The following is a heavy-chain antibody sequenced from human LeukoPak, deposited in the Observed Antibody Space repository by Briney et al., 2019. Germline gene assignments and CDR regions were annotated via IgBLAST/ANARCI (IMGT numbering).Heavy chain of an antibody. V-gene: IGHV3-9*03. CDR1: GFTFDDYA. CDR2: ISWNSGSI. Sequence: GGSLRLSCAASGFTFDDYAMHWVRQAPGKGLEWVSGISWNSGSIGYADSVKGRFTISRDNATNSLYLQMNSLRAEDMALYHCAYDEGRYSYGFLDAFDFWGQGTMVTVSS. CDR3: AYDEGRYSYGFLDAFDF. J-gene: IGHJ3*01. D-gene: IGHD5-18*01.